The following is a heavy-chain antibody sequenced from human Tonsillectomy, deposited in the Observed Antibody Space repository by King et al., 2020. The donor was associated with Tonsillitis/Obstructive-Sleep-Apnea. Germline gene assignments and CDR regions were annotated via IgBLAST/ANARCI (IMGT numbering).Heavy chain of an antibody. CDR2: IYYSGST. J-gene: IGHJ6*03. CDR1: GGSISSSSYY. D-gene: IGHD4-17*01. Sequence: QVQLQESGPGLVKPSETLSLTCTVSGGSISSSSYYLGLIRQPPGKGLEWIGSIYYSGSTYYNPSLKSRDTLSVATSKNHVSLKLSSVTAADTAVYYCARQRGYDYGDYNYYYYMDVWGKGTTVTVSS. V-gene: IGHV4-39*01. CDR3: ARQRGYDYGDYNYYYYMDV.